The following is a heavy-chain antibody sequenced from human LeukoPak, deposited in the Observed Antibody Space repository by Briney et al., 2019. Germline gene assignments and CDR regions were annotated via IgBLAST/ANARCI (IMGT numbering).Heavy chain of an antibody. J-gene: IGHJ3*02. CDR2: ISAYNGNT. D-gene: IGHD5/OR15-5a*01. V-gene: IGHV1-18*01. CDR1: GYTFNSYG. Sequence: ASVKVSCKASGYTFNSYGITWVRQAPGQGLEWMGWISAYNGNTNYAQNLQGSVTMTTDTSTSTAYMELRSLRSDDTAVYYCARVKVGLGAFDIWGQGTMVTVSS. CDR3: ARVKVGLGAFDI.